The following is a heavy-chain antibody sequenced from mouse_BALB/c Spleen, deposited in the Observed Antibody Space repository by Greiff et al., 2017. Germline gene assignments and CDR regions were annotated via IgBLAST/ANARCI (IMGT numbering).Heavy chain of an antibody. D-gene: IGHD2-2*01. J-gene: IGHJ1*01. CDR3: ARGWLRRSYWYFDV. CDR2: INPYNDGT. CDR1: GYTFTSYV. Sequence: EVKLQESGPELVKPGASVKMSCKASGYTFTSYVMHWVKQKPGQGLEWIGYINPYNDGTKYNEKFKGKATLTSDKSSSTAYMELSSLTSEDSAVYYCARGWLRRSYWYFDVWGAGTTVTVSS. V-gene: IGHV1-14*01.